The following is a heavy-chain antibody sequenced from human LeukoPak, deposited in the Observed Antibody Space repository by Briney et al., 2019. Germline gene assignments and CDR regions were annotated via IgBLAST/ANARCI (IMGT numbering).Heavy chain of an antibody. Sequence: GGSLRLSCAASGFTFGSYWMSWVRQAPGKGLEWVANINQDGNGGYSVDSVKGRFTISRDNAKDSLYLQMNSLRVEDTAVYYCARDIHPHEWLVLLLWGQGTLVTVSS. CDR2: INQDGNGG. V-gene: IGHV3-7*01. CDR1: GFTFGSYW. CDR3: ARDIHPHEWLVLLL. J-gene: IGHJ4*02. D-gene: IGHD6-19*01.